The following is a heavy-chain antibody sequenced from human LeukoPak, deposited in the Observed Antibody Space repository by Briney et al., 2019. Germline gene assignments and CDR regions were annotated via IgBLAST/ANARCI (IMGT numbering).Heavy chain of an antibody. CDR2: INHSGST. CDR1: GGSFSGYY. D-gene: IGHD2/OR15-2a*01. Sequence: SETLSLTCAVYGGSFSGYYWSWIRQPPGKGLEWIGEINHSGSTNYNPSLKSRVTISVDTSKNQFSLKLSSVTAADTAVYYCARDFLYWGQGTLVTVSS. CDR3: ARDFLY. V-gene: IGHV4-34*01. J-gene: IGHJ4*02.